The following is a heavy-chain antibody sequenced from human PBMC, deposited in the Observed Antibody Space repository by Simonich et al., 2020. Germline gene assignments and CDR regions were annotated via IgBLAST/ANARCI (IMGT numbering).Heavy chain of an antibody. CDR1: GYTFTSYD. CDR2: KNPNSGNT. V-gene: IGHV1-8*03. Sequence: QVQLVQSGAEVKKPGASVKVSCKASGYTFTSYDINWVRQATGQGLEWMGGKNPNSGNTGYAQKFQGRVTITRNTSISTAYMELSSLRSEDTAVYYCARTYSGSYYYFDYWGQGTLVTVSS. CDR3: ARTYSGSYYYFDY. J-gene: IGHJ4*02. D-gene: IGHD1-26*01.